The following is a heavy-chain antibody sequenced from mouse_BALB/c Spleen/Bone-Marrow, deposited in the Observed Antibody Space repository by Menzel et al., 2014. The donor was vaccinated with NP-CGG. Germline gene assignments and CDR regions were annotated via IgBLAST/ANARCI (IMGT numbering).Heavy chain of an antibody. Sequence: QVQLQQSGPELVRPGVSMKISCKGSGYTFTDYAMHWVKQSHAKSLEWIGVISTYSGNTNYNQKFKGKATMTADKSSSTAYLELARLTSEDSAIYYCASPIYYGNYEGFAYWGQGTLVTVSA. CDR3: ASPIYYGNYEGFAY. CDR2: ISTYSGNT. D-gene: IGHD2-1*01. V-gene: IGHV1-67*01. J-gene: IGHJ3*01. CDR1: GYTFTDYA.